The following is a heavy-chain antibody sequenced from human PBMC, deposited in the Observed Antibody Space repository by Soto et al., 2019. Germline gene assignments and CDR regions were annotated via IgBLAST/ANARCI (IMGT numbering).Heavy chain of an antibody. D-gene: IGHD6-19*01. CDR1: GFTLSSYA. CDR3: AKYTSGWDFDY. J-gene: IGHJ4*02. CDR2: ITGSGAGT. V-gene: IGHV3-23*01. Sequence: PGGSLRLSCAASGFTLSSYAMSWVRQAPVKGLEWVSAITGSGAGTYYADSVKGRFTISRDNLKNTLDLQVNSLRAEDTAVYYCAKYTSGWDFDYWGQGALVTSPQ.